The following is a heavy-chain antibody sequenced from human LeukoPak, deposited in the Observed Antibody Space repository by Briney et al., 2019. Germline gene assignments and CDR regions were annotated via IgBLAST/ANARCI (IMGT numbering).Heavy chain of an antibody. CDR1: GFTFSDYY. Sequence: GGSLRLSCAASGFTFSDYYMSWIRQAPGKGLEWVSYISSSGSTIYYADSVKGRFTISRDNSKNSLYLQMNSLRTEDTALYYCAKEGRDIGYCSSTSCYYFDYWGQGTLVTVSS. CDR2: ISSSGSTI. V-gene: IGHV3-11*01. J-gene: IGHJ4*02. D-gene: IGHD2-2*01. CDR3: AKEGRDIGYCSSTSCYYFDY.